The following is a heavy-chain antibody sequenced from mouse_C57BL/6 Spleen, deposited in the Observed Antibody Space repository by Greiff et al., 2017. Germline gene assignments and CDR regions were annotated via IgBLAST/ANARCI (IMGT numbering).Heavy chain of an antibody. V-gene: IGHV1-15*01. D-gene: IGHD2-4*01. CDR3: TRGGYYDSAMDY. CDR2: IDPETGGT. CDR1: GYTFTDYE. J-gene: IGHJ4*01. Sequence: QVQLQQSGAELVRPGASVTLSCKASGYTFTDYEMHWVKQTPVHGLEWIGAIDPETGGTAYNQKFKGKAILTADKSSSTAYMELRSLTSEDSAVYYCTRGGYYDSAMDYWGQGTSVTVSS.